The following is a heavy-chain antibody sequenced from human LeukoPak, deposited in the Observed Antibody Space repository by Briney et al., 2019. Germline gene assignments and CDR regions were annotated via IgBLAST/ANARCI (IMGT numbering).Heavy chain of an antibody. V-gene: IGHV4-59*01. Sequence: KASETLSLTCTVSGGSISSFFWSWIRQPPGKGLEWIGYVHSSGSTKYNPSLKSRLIISVDMSKNQFSQKLRSVSVADTAVYYCARLAPGNYDILTGDPKVVFDYWGQGALVTVSS. J-gene: IGHJ4*02. CDR2: VHSSGST. D-gene: IGHD3-9*01. CDR1: GGSISSFF. CDR3: ARLAPGNYDILTGDPKVVFDY.